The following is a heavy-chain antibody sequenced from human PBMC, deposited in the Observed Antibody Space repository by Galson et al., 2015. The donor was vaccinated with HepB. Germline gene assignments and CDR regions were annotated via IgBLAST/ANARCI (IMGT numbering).Heavy chain of an antibody. V-gene: IGHV5-51*01. CDR3: ARRGRLMEYFDL. CDR2: IYPGDSDT. J-gene: IGHJ2*01. Sequence: QSGAEVKKPGESLRISCKGSGYSFTSYWISWVRQMPGKGLEWMGIIYPGDSDTSYNPSFQGQFIISADKSINTAYLQWSSLKASDTAIYYCARRGRLMEYFDLWGRGTLVTVSS. CDR1: GYSFTSYW.